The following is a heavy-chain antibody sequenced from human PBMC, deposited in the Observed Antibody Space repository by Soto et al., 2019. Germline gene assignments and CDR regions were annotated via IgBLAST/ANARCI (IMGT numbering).Heavy chain of an antibody. CDR3: ARDLIAVAGTLVY. CDR1: GFTFSSYA. Sequence: GGSLRLSCAASGFTFSSYAMHWVRQAPGKGLEWVAVISYDGSNKYYADSVKGRFTISRDNSKNTLYLQMNSLRAEDTAVYYCARDLIAVAGTLVYWGQGTLVTVS. D-gene: IGHD6-19*01. J-gene: IGHJ4*02. CDR2: ISYDGSNK. V-gene: IGHV3-30-3*01.